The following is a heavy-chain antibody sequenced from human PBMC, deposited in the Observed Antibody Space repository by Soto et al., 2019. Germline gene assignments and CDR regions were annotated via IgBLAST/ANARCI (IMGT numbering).Heavy chain of an antibody. D-gene: IGHD3-10*01. CDR2: INPSGGST. Sequence: ASVKVSCKASGYTFTSYYMHWVRQAPGQGLEWMGIINPSGGSTSYAQKFQGRVTMTRDTSTSTVYMELSSLRSEDTAVYYCARDRACLYGSGICDYGMDVWGQGTTVTVSS. CDR3: ARDRACLYGSGICDYGMDV. J-gene: IGHJ6*02. V-gene: IGHV1-46*01. CDR1: GYTFTSYY.